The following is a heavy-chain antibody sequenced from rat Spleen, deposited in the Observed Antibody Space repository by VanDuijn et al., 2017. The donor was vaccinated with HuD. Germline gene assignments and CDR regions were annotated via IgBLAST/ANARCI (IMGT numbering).Heavy chain of an antibody. D-gene: IGHD1-1*01. CDR3: ARRHITTVALDY. CDR1: RFTFTNYG. V-gene: IGHV5-29*01. Sequence: EVQLVESGGGSVQPGRSVKLSCAASRFTFTNYGMAWVRQAPKKGLEWVAYVSYDGSSTYYRDSVKGRFTFSRDNAKSTLYLQMDSLRSEDTATYYCARRHITTVALDYWGQGVMVTVSS. CDR2: VSYDGSST. J-gene: IGHJ2*01.